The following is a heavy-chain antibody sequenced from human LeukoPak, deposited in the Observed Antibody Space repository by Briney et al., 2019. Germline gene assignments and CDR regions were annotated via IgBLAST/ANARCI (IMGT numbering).Heavy chain of an antibody. CDR2: ISGSGGGT. CDR1: GFTFSSYA. J-gene: IGHJ5*02. Sequence: GGSLRLSCAASGFTFSSYAMSWVRQAPGKGLEWVSAISGSGGGTYYADSVKGRFTISRDNSKNTLYLQMNSLRAEDTAVYYCAKDLEDYDFWCGDRWGQGTLVTVSS. V-gene: IGHV3-23*01. CDR3: AKDLEDYDFWCGDR. D-gene: IGHD3-3*01.